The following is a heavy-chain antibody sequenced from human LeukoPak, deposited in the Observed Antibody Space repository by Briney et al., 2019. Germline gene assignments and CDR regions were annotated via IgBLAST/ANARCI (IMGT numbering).Heavy chain of an antibody. CDR3: ARTPDSSGQHFNY. Sequence: SETLSLTCTVSGGSINSGSYYWNWIRQPAGKGLEWIGRIYTSGSTNYNPSLKSRVTISVDTSKNQFSLKLNSVTAADTAVYYCARTPDSSGQHFNYWGQGTLVTVSS. D-gene: IGHD3-22*01. CDR2: IYTSGST. V-gene: IGHV4-61*02. J-gene: IGHJ4*02. CDR1: GGSINSGSYY.